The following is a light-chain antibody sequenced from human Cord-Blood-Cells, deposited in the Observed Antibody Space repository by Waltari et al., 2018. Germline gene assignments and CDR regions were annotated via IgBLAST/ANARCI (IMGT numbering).Light chain of an antibody. V-gene: IGKV3-11*01. CDR1: QSVSSY. Sequence: DILLTQSPATLSSSPGERATLSCRASQSVSSYLAWYQQKPGQAPRLLIYDASNRATGIPTRFSGNGSGTDFTLTISSVAPEDFAVYYCQQRSNWLTFGGGTKVEIK. CDR2: DAS. CDR3: QQRSNWLT. J-gene: IGKJ4*01.